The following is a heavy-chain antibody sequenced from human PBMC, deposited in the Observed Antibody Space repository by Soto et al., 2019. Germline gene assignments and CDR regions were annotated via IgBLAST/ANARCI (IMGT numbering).Heavy chain of an antibody. V-gene: IGHV1-69*02. CDR1: GGTFSSYT. D-gene: IGHD1-26*01. CDR2: IIPILGIA. CDR3: ARQVMGATGGRATDY. J-gene: IGHJ4*02. Sequence: QVQLVQSGAEVKKPGSSVKVSCKASGGTFSSYTISWVRQAPGQGLEWMGRIIPILGIANYAQKFQGRVTITADKSTSTAQVKLSSRGAEDTAVYYCARQVMGATGGRATDYWGQGTLVTVSS.